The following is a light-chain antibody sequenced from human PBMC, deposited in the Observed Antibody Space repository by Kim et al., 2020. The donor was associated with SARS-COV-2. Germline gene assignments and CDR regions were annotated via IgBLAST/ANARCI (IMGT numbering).Light chain of an antibody. CDR3: QQTSNMPIT. J-gene: IGKJ4*01. CDR2: DAS. Sequence: ASIGDRVTITCRESQSINSYLNWYQQKPGIAPKLLIYDASSLQSGVPPKFSGSGSGTDFTLTISSLQPEDFATYYCQQTSNMPITFGGGTKVDIK. CDR1: QSINSY. V-gene: IGKV1-39*01.